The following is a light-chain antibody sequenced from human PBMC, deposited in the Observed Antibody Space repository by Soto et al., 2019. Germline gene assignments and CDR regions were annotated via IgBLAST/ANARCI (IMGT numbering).Light chain of an antibody. CDR2: AAS. CDR3: QQLNSYQWT. J-gene: IGKJ1*01. Sequence: DIQLTQSPSFLSASVGDRVTITCRASQGISSCLAWYQQKPGKAPKLLIYAASTLQSGVPSRFSGSGSGTEFTLTIRSLQPEDFATYYCQQLNSYQWTFGQGTKVEIK. CDR1: QGISSC. V-gene: IGKV1-9*01.